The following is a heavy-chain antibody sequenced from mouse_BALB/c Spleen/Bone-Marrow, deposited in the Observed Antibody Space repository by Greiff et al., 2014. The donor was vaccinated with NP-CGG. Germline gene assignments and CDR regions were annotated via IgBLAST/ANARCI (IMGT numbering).Heavy chain of an antibody. CDR2: IWAGGST. CDR3: AREESTMITTAFAY. D-gene: IGHD2-4*01. CDR1: GFSLTSYG. J-gene: IGHJ3*01. Sequence: VMLVESGPGLVAPSQSLSITCTVSGFSLTSYGVHWVRQPPGKGLEWLGVIWAGGSTNYNSALMSRLSISKDNSKSQVFLKMNSLQTDDTAMYYCAREESTMITTAFAYWGQGTLVTVSA. V-gene: IGHV2-9*02.